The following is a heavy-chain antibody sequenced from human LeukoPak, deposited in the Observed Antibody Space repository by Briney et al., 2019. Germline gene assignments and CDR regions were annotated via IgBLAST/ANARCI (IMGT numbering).Heavy chain of an antibody. CDR1: GFTFSSYA. CDR3: ANYLGYCSGGSCYYFDY. D-gene: IGHD2-15*01. CDR2: ISGSGGST. J-gene: IGHJ4*02. V-gene: IGHV3-23*01. Sequence: QPGGSLRLSCAASGFTFSSYAMSWVRQAPGKGLEWVSTISGSGGSTYYADSVKGRFTISRDNSKNTLYLQMNSLRAEDTAVYYCANYLGYCSGGSCYYFDYWGQGTLVTVSS.